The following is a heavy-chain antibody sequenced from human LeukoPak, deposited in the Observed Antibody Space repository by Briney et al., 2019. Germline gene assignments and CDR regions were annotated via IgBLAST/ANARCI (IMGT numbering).Heavy chain of an antibody. CDR1: GGSFSGYY. CDR2: INHSGST. Sequence: SETLSLTCAVYGGSFSGYYWSWIRQPPGKGLEWIGEINHSGSTNYNPSLKSRVTISVDTSKSQFSLKLSSVTAADTAVYYCARGNGIAAADPYYYYYGMDVWGQGTTVTVSS. D-gene: IGHD6-13*01. J-gene: IGHJ6*02. CDR3: ARGNGIAAADPYYYYYGMDV. V-gene: IGHV4-34*01.